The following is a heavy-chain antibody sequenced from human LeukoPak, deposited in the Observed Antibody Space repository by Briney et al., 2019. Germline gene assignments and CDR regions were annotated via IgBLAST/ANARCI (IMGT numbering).Heavy chain of an antibody. V-gene: IGHV3-23*01. CDR3: AKDLTASGDYYFDD. Sequence: GGSLRLSCTASGFTFNSYAMNWVRQAPGKGLEWVSTIRGSGGSTYTADSVKGRFIISRDNSKNMLYIQMNSLRAEDTAVYYCAKDLTASGDYYFDDWGQGTLVTVSS. CDR1: GFTFNSYA. D-gene: IGHD4-17*01. CDR2: IRGSGGST. J-gene: IGHJ4*02.